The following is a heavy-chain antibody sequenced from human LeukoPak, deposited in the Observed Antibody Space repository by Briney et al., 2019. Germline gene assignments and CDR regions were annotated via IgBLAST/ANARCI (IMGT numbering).Heavy chain of an antibody. J-gene: IGHJ5*02. D-gene: IGHD3-10*01. CDR1: GGSISSYY. CDR2: IYYSGST. V-gene: IGHV4-59*01. CDR3: ARVERDYYGSGSYSWFDP. Sequence: SETLSLTCTVSGGSISSYYWSWIRQPPGKGLEWIGYIYYSGSTNYNPSLKSRVTISVDTSKNQFSLKLSSVTAADTAVYYCARVERDYYGSGSYSWFDPWGQGTLVTVSS.